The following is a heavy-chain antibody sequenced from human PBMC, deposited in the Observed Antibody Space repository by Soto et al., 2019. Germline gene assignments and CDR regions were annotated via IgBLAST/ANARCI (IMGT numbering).Heavy chain of an antibody. CDR3: ARDGYNSGWYDAFDI. D-gene: IGHD6-19*01. J-gene: IGHJ3*02. CDR1: GYTFTSYY. CDR2: INPSGGST. V-gene: IGHV1-46*01. Sequence: ASVKVSCKASGYTFTSYYMHWVRQAPGQGLEWMGIINPSGGSTTYAQKFQGRVTMTRDTSTSTVYMELSSLRSEDTAVYYCARDGYNSGWYDAFDIWGQGTMVTVS.